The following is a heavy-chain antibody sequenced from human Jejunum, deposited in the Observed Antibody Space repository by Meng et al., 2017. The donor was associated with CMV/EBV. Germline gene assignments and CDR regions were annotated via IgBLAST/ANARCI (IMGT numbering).Heavy chain of an antibody. D-gene: IGHD5-18*01. J-gene: IGHJ4*02. CDR1: RFTFSSFA. Sequence: SRFTFSSFAMTWVRQAPGKGLEWVSTIDSSDRTYYADSVRGRFTISRDNSMNTLYLQMNSLRAEDTAVYYCAKSLVDTAMDLDEWSQETLVTVSS. V-gene: IGHV3-23*01. CDR2: IDSSDRT. CDR3: AKSLVDTAMDLDE.